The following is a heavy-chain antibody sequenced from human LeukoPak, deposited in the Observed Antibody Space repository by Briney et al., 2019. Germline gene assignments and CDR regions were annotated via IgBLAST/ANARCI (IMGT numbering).Heavy chain of an antibody. D-gene: IGHD3-16*01. Sequence: PGGSLRLSCTASGFPFSDYYIDWVRQAPGKGLEWVGRSRPKANGYTTYYADSVKGRFTISRDNSKNTLYLQMNSLRAEDTAVYYCAKGGPVWGAFDYWGQGTLVTVSS. V-gene: IGHV3-72*01. CDR3: AKGGPVWGAFDY. J-gene: IGHJ4*02. CDR1: GFPFSDYY. CDR2: SRPKANGYTT.